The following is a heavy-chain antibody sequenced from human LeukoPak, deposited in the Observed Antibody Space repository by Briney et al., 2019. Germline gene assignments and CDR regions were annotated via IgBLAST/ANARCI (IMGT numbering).Heavy chain of an antibody. Sequence: SVKVSCKASGGTFSSYAISWVRQAPGQGLEWMGRIIPILGIANYAQKFQGRVTITADKSTSTAYVELSSLRSEDTAVYYCARDRWATAMVIDYWGQGTLVTVSS. J-gene: IGHJ4*02. V-gene: IGHV1-69*04. D-gene: IGHD5-18*01. CDR3: ARDRWATAMVIDY. CDR2: IIPILGIA. CDR1: GGTFSSYA.